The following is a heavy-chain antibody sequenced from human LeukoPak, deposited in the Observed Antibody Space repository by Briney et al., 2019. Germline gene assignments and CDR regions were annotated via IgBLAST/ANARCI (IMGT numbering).Heavy chain of an antibody. J-gene: IGHJ4*02. D-gene: IGHD3-10*01. CDR2: YSGST. CDR1: GGSISSSSYY. V-gene: IGHV4-39*01. Sequence: SETLSLTCTVSGGSISSSSYYWAWIRQPPGKGLEYIGSYSGSTYYNPSLKSRVTISVDTSKKQFSLKLSSVTAADTAVYYCARSSYGAGSKPYWGQGTLVTVSS. CDR3: ARSSYGAGSKPY.